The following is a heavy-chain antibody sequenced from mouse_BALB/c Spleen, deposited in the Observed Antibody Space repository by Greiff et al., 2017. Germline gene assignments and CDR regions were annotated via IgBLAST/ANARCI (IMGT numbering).Heavy chain of an antibody. CDR1: GFTFSSYG. J-gene: IGHJ4*01. Sequence: EVHLVESGGGLVQPGGSLKLSCAASGFTFSSYGMSWVRQTPDKRLELVATINSNGGSTYYPDSVKGRFTISRDNAKNTLYLQMSSLKSEDTAMYYCAREGGYGYAMYYWGQGTSVTVSS. CDR2: INSNGGST. CDR3: AREGGYGYAMYY. V-gene: IGHV5-6-3*01. D-gene: IGHD2-2*01.